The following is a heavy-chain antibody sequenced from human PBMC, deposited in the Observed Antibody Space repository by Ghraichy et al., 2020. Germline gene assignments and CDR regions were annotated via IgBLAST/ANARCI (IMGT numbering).Heavy chain of an antibody. CDR3: AKIGALANWYFDL. D-gene: IGHD4-17*01. J-gene: IGHJ2*01. V-gene: IGHV3-23*01. CDR2: ISGIGYDI. Sequence: GGSLRLSCAASGFTFAGYGMSWVRQAPGKWLEWFSAISGIGYDIFYADSVQGRFTISRANSKNTLYLQMNSLRAEDTSVYYCAKIGALANWYFDLWGRGPLVTVSS. CDR1: GFTFAGYG.